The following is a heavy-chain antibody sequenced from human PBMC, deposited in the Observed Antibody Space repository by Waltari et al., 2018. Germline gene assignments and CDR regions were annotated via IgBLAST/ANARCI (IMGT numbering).Heavy chain of an antibody. Sequence: QVQLQESGPGLVKPSETLSLTCAVSGYSISSGYYWGWIRQPPGKGLEWIGSIYHSGSTYYNPSLKSRVTISVDTSKNQFSLKLSSVTAADTAVYYCARGPHYYDSSGRWWFQHWGQGTLVTVSS. D-gene: IGHD3-22*01. CDR1: GYSISSGYY. CDR3: ARGPHYYDSSGRWWFQH. CDR2: IYHSGST. J-gene: IGHJ1*01. V-gene: IGHV4-38-2*01.